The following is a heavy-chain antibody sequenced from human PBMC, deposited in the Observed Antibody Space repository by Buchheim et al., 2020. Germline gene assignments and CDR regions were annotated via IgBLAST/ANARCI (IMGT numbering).Heavy chain of an antibody. V-gene: IGHV3-11*04. D-gene: IGHD3-3*01. CDR1: GFVFNDFY. CDR3: GRYFSDGRALQH. CDR2: ISSGGTAR. Sequence: QVELVESGGGLVKPGGSLRLSCATSGFVFNDFYMTWIRQAPGKGLEWVACISSGGTARYYAESVRGRFTTSRDNSKNSLYLQMNSLRAEDTAVYYCGRYFSDGRALQHWGQGTL. J-gene: IGHJ1*01.